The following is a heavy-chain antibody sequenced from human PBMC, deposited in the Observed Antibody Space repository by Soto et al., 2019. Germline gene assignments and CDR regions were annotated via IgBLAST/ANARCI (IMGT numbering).Heavy chain of an antibody. CDR2: ISSSGSTI. V-gene: IGHV3-11*01. J-gene: IGHJ6*03. CDR3: VRDHGDYRKYYYYYYMDV. D-gene: IGHD4-17*01. Sequence: QVQLVESGGGLVKPGGSLRLSCAASGFTFSDYYMSWIRQAPAKGLEWVSYISSSGSTIYYADSVKGRFTISRDNAKNSLYLQMNGLRAEDTAVYYCVRDHGDYRKYYYYYYMDVWGKGTTVTVSS. CDR1: GFTFSDYY.